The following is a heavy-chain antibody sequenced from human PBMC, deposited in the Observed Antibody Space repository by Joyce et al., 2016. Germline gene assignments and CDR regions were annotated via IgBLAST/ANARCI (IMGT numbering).Heavy chain of an antibody. J-gene: IGHJ4*02. CDR3: ATVRGPGYFDY. CDR1: GYTLTELS. D-gene: IGHD3-16*01. V-gene: IGHV1-24*01. CDR2: FDPEDGET. Sequence: QVQLVQSGAEVKKPGASVKVSCKVFGYTLTELSIHWVRQAPGKGLEWMGVFDPEDGETIYAQKFQGRVTMTEGTSTDTAYMELSSLRSEDTAVYYCATVRGPGYFDYWGQGTLVTVSS.